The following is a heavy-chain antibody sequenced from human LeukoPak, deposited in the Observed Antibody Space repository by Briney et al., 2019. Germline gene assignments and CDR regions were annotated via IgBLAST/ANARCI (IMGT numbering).Heavy chain of an antibody. CDR1: GGSFSGYY. J-gene: IGHJ3*02. V-gene: IGHV4-34*01. CDR3: ARGNTPNDSSDSRIRSAFEI. D-gene: IGHD3-22*01. CDR2: INHSGST. Sequence: SETLSLTCAVYGGSFSGYYWSWIRQPPGKGLEWIGEINHSGSTNYNPSLKSRVTISVDTPKNQFSLKLSSVTAADTAVYYCARGNTPNDSSDSRIRSAFEIWGQGTMVTVSS.